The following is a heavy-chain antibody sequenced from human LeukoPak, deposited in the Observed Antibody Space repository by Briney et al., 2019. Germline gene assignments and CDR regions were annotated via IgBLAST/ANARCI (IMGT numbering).Heavy chain of an antibody. J-gene: IGHJ1*01. CDR2: ISGSGGST. CDR3: ARGEYSSSWHSEYFQH. CDR1: GFTFSSYA. Sequence: GGSLRLSCAASGFTFSSYAMSWVRQAPGKGLEWVSAISGSGGSTYYADSVKGRFTISRDNSKNTLYLQMNSLRAEDTAVYYCARGEYSSSWHSEYFQHWGQGTLVTVSS. D-gene: IGHD6-13*01. V-gene: IGHV3-23*01.